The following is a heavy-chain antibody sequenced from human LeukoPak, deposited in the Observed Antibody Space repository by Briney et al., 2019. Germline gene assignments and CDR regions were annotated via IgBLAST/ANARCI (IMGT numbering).Heavy chain of an antibody. Sequence: GGSLRLSCAASGFTFSSYGMHWVRQAPGKGLEWVAVISYDGSNKYYADSVKGRFTIFRDNSKNTLYLQMNSLRAEDTAVYYCAKDQLVSIVVVPAAMVANGGMDVWGQGTTVTVSS. CDR2: ISYDGSNK. CDR3: AKDQLVSIVVVPAAMVANGGMDV. V-gene: IGHV3-30*18. CDR1: GFTFSSYG. D-gene: IGHD2-2*01. J-gene: IGHJ6*02.